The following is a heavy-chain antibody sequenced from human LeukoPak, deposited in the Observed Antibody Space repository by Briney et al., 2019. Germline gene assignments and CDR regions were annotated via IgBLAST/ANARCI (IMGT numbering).Heavy chain of an antibody. CDR2: IYYSGST. D-gene: IGHD3-10*01. J-gene: IGHJ5*02. Sequence: PSETLSLTCTVSGGSISSYYWSWIRQPPAKGLEWIGYIYYSGSTNYSPSLKSRVTISVDTSKNQFSLKLSSVTAADTAVYYFARRMRGGWFDPWGQGTLVIVSS. V-gene: IGHV4-59*08. CDR1: GGSISSYY. CDR3: ARRMRGGWFDP.